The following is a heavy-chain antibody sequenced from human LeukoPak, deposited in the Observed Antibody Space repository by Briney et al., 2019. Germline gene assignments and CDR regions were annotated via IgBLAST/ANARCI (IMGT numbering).Heavy chain of an antibody. V-gene: IGHV3-30*02. Sequence: PGGSLRLSCAASGFTFSSYGMHWVRQAPGKGLEWVAFIRYDGSNKYYADSVKGRFTISRDNSKNTLYLQMNSLRAEDTAVYYCAKEMYYYDSSGPFDYWGQGTLVTVSS. CDR3: AKEMYYYDSSGPFDY. D-gene: IGHD3-22*01. CDR2: IRYDGSNK. J-gene: IGHJ4*02. CDR1: GFTFSSYG.